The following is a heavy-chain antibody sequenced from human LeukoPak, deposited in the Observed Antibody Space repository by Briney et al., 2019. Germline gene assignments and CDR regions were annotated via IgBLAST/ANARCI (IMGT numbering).Heavy chain of an antibody. J-gene: IGHJ5*02. CDR2: IYYSGST. V-gene: IGHV4-39*07. CDR1: GGSISSSSYY. CDR3: ARGVVVAATHWFDP. Sequence: SETLSLTCTVSGGSISSSSYYWGWIRQPPGKGLEWIGSIYYSGSTYYNPSLKSRVTISVDTSKNQFSLKLSSVTAADTAVYYCARGVVVAATHWFDPWGQGTLVTVSS. D-gene: IGHD2-15*01.